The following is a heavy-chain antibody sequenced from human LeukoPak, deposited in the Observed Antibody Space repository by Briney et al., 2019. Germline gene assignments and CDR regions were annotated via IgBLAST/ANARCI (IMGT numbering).Heavy chain of an antibody. V-gene: IGHV1-18*01. J-gene: IGHJ5*02. D-gene: IGHD3-22*01. CDR2: ISAYNGNT. Sequence: ASVKFSCKASNYTFTCYGIHWVRQAPGQGLEWMGWISAYNGNTNYAQKLQGRVTMTTDTSTSTAYMELRSLRSNYKSAYYCPRYLYDDSMGGSWLDRWGDGTLVTVSS. CDR3: PRYLYDDSMGGSWLDR. CDR1: NYTFTCYG.